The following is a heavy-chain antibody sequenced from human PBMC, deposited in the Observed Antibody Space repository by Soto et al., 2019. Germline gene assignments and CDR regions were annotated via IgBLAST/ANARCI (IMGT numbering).Heavy chain of an antibody. CDR3: AQTSAPRLVDV. CDR2: IYWDDDK. J-gene: IGHJ6*02. CDR1: GFSLTTSGEA. Sequence: SGPTLVNPPQALTLTYTFSGFSLTTSGEAVAWIRQPPGKALEWLALIYWDDDKRYRPSLKSRLTIAKDTSKNQVVLTMTNMDPVDTATYYCAQTSAPRLVDVWGRGTTVTVSS. D-gene: IGHD6-25*01. V-gene: IGHV2-5*02.